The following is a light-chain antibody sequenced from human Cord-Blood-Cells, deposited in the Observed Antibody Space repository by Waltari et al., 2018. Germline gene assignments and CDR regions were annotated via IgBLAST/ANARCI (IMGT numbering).Light chain of an antibody. Sequence: QSALTQPASVSGSPGQSITISCTGTSSDVGGYNYVSWYHQHPGKAPKPMIYDVSKRPSGVSNRFSGSKSGNTASLTISGLQAEDEADYYCSSYTSSSTVVFGGGTKLTVL. CDR2: DVS. V-gene: IGLV2-14*01. CDR1: SSDVGGYNY. CDR3: SSYTSSSTVV. J-gene: IGLJ2*01.